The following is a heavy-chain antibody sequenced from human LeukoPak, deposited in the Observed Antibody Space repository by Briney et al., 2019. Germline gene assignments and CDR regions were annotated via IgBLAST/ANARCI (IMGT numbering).Heavy chain of an antibody. J-gene: IGHJ4*02. V-gene: IGHV3-23*01. Sequence: PGGSLRLSCAASGFTFSSYAMSWVRQAPGKGLEWVSAISGSGGSTYYADSVKGRFTISRDNSKNTLYLQMNSLRAEDTAVYYCASHLSSSWYGVASRAPTGGWFDYWGQGTLVTVSS. D-gene: IGHD6-13*01. CDR2: ISGSGGST. CDR3: ASHLSSSWYGVASRAPTGGWFDY. CDR1: GFTFSSYA.